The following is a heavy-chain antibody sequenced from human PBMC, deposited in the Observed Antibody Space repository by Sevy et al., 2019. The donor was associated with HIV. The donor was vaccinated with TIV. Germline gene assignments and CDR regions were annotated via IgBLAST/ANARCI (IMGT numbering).Heavy chain of an antibody. V-gene: IGHV4-39*01. CDR2: IYYSGST. CDR3: ARGKTLVALLY. CDR1: GGSISSSSYY. D-gene: IGHD2-15*01. Sequence: SETLSLTCTVSGGSISSSSYYWGWIRQPPGKGLEWIGSIYYSGSTYYNPSLKSRITISVDTSKNQFSLKLSSVTAADTAVYYCARGKTLVALLYWGQGTLVTVSS. J-gene: IGHJ4*02.